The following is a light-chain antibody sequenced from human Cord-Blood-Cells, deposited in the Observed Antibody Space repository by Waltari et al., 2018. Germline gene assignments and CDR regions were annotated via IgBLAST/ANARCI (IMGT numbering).Light chain of an antibody. Sequence: DIQMTQSPSSLSASVGDRVTITCRASQSISSYLHWYQQKPGKAPKLLIYAASSLQSGVPSSFSGSGSGTDVTLTISSLQPEDFATYYCQQSYSTPTFGGGTKTEI. CDR3: QQSYSTPT. J-gene: IGKJ4*01. CDR2: AAS. CDR1: QSISSY. V-gene: IGKV1-39*01.